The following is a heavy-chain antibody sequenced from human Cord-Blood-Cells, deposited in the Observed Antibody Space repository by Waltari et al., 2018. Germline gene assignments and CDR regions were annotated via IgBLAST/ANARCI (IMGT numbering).Heavy chain of an antibody. Sequence: QVQLVESGGGVVQPGRSLRLSCAASGFTFSSYGMHWVRQAPGKGLEWVAVISYDGSNKYYADSVKGRFTISRDNSKNTLYLQMNSLRAEDTAVYYCAKDNGVPAAIIDYWGQGTLVTVSS. CDR2: ISYDGSNK. CDR3: AKDNGVPAAIIDY. D-gene: IGHD2-2*01. CDR1: GFTFSSYG. J-gene: IGHJ4*02. V-gene: IGHV3-30*18.